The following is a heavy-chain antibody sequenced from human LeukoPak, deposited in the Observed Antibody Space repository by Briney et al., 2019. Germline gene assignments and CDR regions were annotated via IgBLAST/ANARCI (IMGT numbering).Heavy chain of an antibody. V-gene: IGHV3-7*01. J-gene: IGHJ4*02. CDR1: GFTFSSYW. Sequence: GGSLRLSCAASGFTFSSYWMSWVRQAPGKGLEWVANIKQDGSEKYYVDSVKGRFTISRDNAKNSLYLQMNSLRAEDTAVYYCARVPYYDILTGYYKGDYFDYWGQGTLVTVSS. CDR2: IKQDGSEK. D-gene: IGHD3-9*01. CDR3: ARVPYYDILTGYYKGDYFDY.